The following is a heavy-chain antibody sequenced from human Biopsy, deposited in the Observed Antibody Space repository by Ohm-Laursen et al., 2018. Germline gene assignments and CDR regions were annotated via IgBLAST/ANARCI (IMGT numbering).Heavy chain of an antibody. CDR3: ARATNSTGWPYYYFYGMDV. CDR2: IYYSGST. J-gene: IGHJ6*02. Sequence: PGTLSLTCTVSGGSISSDHWSWIRQTPGKGLEWIGYIYYSGSTNYNPSLKSRVTISVDTSMNQFSLRLNSVTATDTAVYYCARATNSTGWPYYYFYGMDVWGQGTTVTVSS. V-gene: IGHV4-59*01. CDR1: GGSISSDH. D-gene: IGHD6-19*01.